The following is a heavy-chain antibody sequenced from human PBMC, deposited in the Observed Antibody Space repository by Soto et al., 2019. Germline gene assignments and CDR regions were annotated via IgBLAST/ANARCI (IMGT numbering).Heavy chain of an antibody. Sequence: PGGSLRLSCEASGFTFNNYWMHWVRQAPGKGLVWVSRINSDGSNTRYADSVQGRFTVTRDNANYTLFLQMNMLKVADTAVYFCARRCNRPNSDGMDDWGQGTMVTVSS. V-gene: IGHV3-74*01. D-gene: IGHD6-6*01. CDR3: ARRCNRPNSDGMDD. J-gene: IGHJ6*02. CDR2: INSDGSNT. CDR1: GFTFNNYW.